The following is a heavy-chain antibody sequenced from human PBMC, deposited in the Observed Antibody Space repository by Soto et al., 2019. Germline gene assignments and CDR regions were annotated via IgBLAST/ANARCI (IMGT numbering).Heavy chain of an antibody. CDR3: ARKYHFGSGSYLYYFDY. CDR2: IAADGGST. J-gene: IGHJ4*02. V-gene: IGHV3-23*01. D-gene: IGHD3-10*01. CDR1: GFTFSHYV. Sequence: GGSLRLSCAASGFTFSHYVMSWVRQAPGKGLEWVSTIAADGGSTYYGDSVKGRFSISRDNSKNTLFLQLNSLRAEDTAVYYCARKYHFGSGSYLYYFDYWGQGGLVTISS.